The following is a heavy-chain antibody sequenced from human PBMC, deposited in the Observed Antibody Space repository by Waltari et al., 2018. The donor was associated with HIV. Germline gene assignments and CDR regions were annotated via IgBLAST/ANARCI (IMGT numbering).Heavy chain of an antibody. CDR2: INHSGTT. Sequence: QVQLQQWGARQLKASDNLSLTCAVYGGSFSGYYWTWIRQSPGKGLEWIGEINHSGTTNYSPSLKSRVTISRDTSKNQFALKLTSVTAADTAVYYCAREAGYNSGWYGGYYFDFWGQGALVTVSS. D-gene: IGHD6-19*01. CDR1: GGSFSGYY. J-gene: IGHJ4*02. V-gene: IGHV4-34*02. CDR3: AREAGYNSGWYGGYYFDF.